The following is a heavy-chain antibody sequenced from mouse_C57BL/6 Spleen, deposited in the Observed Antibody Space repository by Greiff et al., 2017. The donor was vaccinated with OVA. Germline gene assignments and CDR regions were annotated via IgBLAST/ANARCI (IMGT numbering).Heavy chain of an antibody. D-gene: IGHD2-4*01. Sequence: VQLQQSGAELAKPGASVKLSCKASGYTFTSYWMYWVKQRPGKGLEWIGYINPSSGYTKYNQKFKDKATFTADKSSSTAYMQLSSLTYEDSAVYYCAREDDYDGVDYWGQGTTLTVSS. CDR2: INPSSGYT. J-gene: IGHJ2*01. CDR1: GYTFTSYW. V-gene: IGHV1-7*01. CDR3: AREDDYDGVDY.